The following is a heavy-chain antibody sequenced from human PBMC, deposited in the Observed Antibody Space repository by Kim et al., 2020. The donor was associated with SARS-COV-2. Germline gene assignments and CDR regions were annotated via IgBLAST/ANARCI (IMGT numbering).Heavy chain of an antibody. Sequence: SETLSLTCAVYGGSFSGYYWSWIRQPPGKGLEWIGEINHSGSTNYNPSLKSRVTISVDTSKNQFSLKLSSVTAADTAVYYCARGLYSSGTSFDYWGQGTLVTVSS. CDR3: ARGLYSSGTSFDY. CDR1: GGSFSGYY. V-gene: IGHV4-34*01. CDR2: INHSGST. D-gene: IGHD3-22*01. J-gene: IGHJ4*02.